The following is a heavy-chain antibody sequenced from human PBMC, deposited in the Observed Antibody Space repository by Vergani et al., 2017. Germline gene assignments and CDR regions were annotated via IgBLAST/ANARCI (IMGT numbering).Heavy chain of an antibody. CDR2: IHTGGST. V-gene: IGHV4-61*02. J-gene: IGHJ4*02. Sequence: QVKLQESGPGLLKPSQTLSLTCTVSGESIRSGSHYWSWIRQPAVKGPEWIGHIHTGGSTDLNPSFKSRVSISVDTSKSQFSLKLNSVTVADTAVYYCARSRPYCTSGSCPAIWSQGTLVTVSS. CDR1: GESIRSGSHY. CDR3: ARSRPYCTSGSCPAI. D-gene: IGHD2-15*01.